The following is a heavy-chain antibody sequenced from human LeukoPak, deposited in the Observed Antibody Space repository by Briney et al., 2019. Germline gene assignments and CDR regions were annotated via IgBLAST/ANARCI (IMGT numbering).Heavy chain of an antibody. CDR2: ISASGRDT. V-gene: IGHV3-11*06. J-gene: IGHJ4*02. CDR3: ARVGLIAAAGTPDY. D-gene: IGHD6-13*01. Sequence: GGSLRLSCAATGFTFSDYYMSWIRQAPGKGLEWISYISASGRDTYYADSVKGRFTTSRDNAKNSLYLQMNSLRVEDTAVYYCARVGLIAAAGTPDYWGQGTLVTVSS. CDR1: GFTFSDYY.